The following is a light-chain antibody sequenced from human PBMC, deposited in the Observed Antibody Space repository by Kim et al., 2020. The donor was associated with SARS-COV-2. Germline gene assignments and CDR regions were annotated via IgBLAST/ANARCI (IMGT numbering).Light chain of an antibody. J-gene: IGLJ3*02. CDR1: ITNIGSRP. CDR2: SNN. Sequence: GQSVTIPCSGGITNIGSRPVNWYQQFPGMAPKLLIYSNNQRSSGVPDRFSASTSGTSASLAISGLHSEDEAYYDCVAWDDSLNGPVFGGGTQLTVL. CDR3: VAWDDSLNGPV. V-gene: IGLV1-44*01.